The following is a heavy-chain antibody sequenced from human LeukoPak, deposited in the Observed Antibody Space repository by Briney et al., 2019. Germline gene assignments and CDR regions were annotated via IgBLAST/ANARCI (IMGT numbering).Heavy chain of an antibody. J-gene: IGHJ4*02. D-gene: IGHD1-26*01. CDR2: IYYSGST. Sequence: SETLSLTCTVSGGSISSSSYYWGWIRQPPGKGLEWIGSIYYSGSTYYNPSLKSRVTISVDTSKNQFSLKLSSVTAADTAVYYCARDRGAGEGTNFDYWGQGTQVTVSP. V-gene: IGHV4-39*07. CDR1: GGSISSSSYY. CDR3: ARDRGAGEGTNFDY.